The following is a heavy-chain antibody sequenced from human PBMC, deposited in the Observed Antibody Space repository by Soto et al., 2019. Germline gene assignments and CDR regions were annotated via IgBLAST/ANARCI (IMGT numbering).Heavy chain of an antibody. D-gene: IGHD5-18*01. V-gene: IGHV3-33*01. Sequence: QVQLVESGGGVVQPGRSLRLSCAASGFTFSSYGMHWVRQAPGKGLEWVAVIWYDGSNKYYADSVKGRFTISRDNSKNTLYLQMNSLRAEDTAVYYCARDQGYSYGYYFDYWGQGTLVTVSS. CDR1: GFTFSSYG. CDR3: ARDQGYSYGYYFDY. CDR2: IWYDGSNK. J-gene: IGHJ4*02.